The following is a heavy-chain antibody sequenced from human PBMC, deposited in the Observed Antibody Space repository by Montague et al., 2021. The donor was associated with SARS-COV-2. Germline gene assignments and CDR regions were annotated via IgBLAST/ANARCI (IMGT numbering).Heavy chain of an antibody. D-gene: IGHD3-9*01. V-gene: IGHV2-70*01. Sequence: PALVKPTQTLTLTCTFSGFSLSTSGMCVSWIRQPPGKALEWHALIDWDDDKYYSTSLKTRLTISKDTSKNQVVLTMTNMDPVDTATYYCARMMYDILTGYYIGFDYWGQGTLVTVSS. CDR3: ARMMYDILTGYYIGFDY. J-gene: IGHJ4*02. CDR2: IDWDDDK. CDR1: GFSLSTSGMC.